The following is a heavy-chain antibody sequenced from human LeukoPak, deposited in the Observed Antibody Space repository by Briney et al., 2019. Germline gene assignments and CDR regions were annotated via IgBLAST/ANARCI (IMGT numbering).Heavy chain of an antibody. J-gene: IGHJ4*02. CDR1: GGSISSYY. CDR2: IYTSGST. Sequence: SETLSLTCTVSGGSISSYYWSWIRQPARKGLGWIGRIYTSGSTNYKPSLKSRVTMSVDTSKNQFSQKLSSVTAADTAVYYCARALAVAGYFDYWGQGTLVTVSS. V-gene: IGHV4-4*07. CDR3: ARALAVAGYFDY. D-gene: IGHD6-19*01.